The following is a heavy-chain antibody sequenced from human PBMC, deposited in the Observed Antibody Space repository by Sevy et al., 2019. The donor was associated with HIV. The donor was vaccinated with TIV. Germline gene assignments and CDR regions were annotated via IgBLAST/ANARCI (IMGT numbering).Heavy chain of an antibody. D-gene: IGHD2-21*01. V-gene: IGHV3-72*01. Sequence: GGSLRLSCAASGFTFSDHYVDWVRQAPGKGLEWIGRIRNRPNSYTTEYAASVEGSFTISRDDSRNSRYLQMNSLKTEDSAVYYCVRGPNCGVGGCQQISPYCLDVWGKGATVTVSS. CDR3: VRGPNCGVGGCQQISPYCLDV. J-gene: IGHJ6*03. CDR2: IRNRPNSYTT. CDR1: GFTFSDHY.